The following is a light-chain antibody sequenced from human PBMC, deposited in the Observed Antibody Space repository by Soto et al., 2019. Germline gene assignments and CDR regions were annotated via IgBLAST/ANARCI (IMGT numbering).Light chain of an antibody. CDR1: QSVSSSY. CDR3: KQYGSSPYT. J-gene: IGKJ2*01. Sequence: EIVLTQSPGTLSLSPGERATLSCRASQSVSSSYLAWYQQKPSQAPRLLIYGASSRATGIPDRFSGSGSGTDFTLTISRLEPEDFAVYYCKQYGSSPYTFGQGTKLEIK. V-gene: IGKV3-20*01. CDR2: GAS.